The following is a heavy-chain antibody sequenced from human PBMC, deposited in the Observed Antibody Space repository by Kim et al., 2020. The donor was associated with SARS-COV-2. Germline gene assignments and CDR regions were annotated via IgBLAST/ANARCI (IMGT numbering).Heavy chain of an antibody. V-gene: IGHV1-18*01. CDR2: DYNGNT. CDR3: ARTDY. J-gene: IGHJ4*02. Sequence: DYNGNTNYAKTIQGRVTMTTDTSTSTAYMELRSLRSDDTAVYYCARTDYWGQGTLVTVSS.